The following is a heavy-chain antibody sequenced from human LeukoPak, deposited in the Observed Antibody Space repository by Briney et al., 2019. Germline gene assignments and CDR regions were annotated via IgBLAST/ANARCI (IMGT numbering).Heavy chain of an antibody. CDR2: IWHDGSHK. Sequence: GRSLRLSCAASGFAFNTYAMHWVRQAPGGGLEWVTLIWHDGSHKFYIDSVRGRFTISRDNSRNTVYLQMNGLRAEDTAVYYCAREIFGSGSYPGYWGQGTLVTVSS. CDR1: GFAFNTYA. CDR3: AREIFGSGSYPGY. J-gene: IGHJ4*02. D-gene: IGHD3-10*01. V-gene: IGHV3-33*01.